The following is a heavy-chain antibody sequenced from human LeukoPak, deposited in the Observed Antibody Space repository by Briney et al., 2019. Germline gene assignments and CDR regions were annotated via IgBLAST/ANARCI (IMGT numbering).Heavy chain of an antibody. CDR2: IYYSGST. D-gene: IGHD4-17*01. Sequence: SETLSLTCTVSGGSISSSSYYWSWIRQPPGKGLEWIGYIYYSGSTNYKPSLKSRVTMSVDTSKNQFSLKLSSVTAADTAVYYCARLSTVTTSFDYWGQGTLVTVSS. CDR1: GGSISSSSYY. V-gene: IGHV4-61*05. J-gene: IGHJ4*02. CDR3: ARLSTVTTSFDY.